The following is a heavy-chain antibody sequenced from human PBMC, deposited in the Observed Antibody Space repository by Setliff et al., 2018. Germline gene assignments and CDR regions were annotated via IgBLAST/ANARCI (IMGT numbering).Heavy chain of an antibody. CDR2: IYTSGST. Sequence: SSETLSLTCSVSGASINRDYWNWIRQPPGKGLDWIGYIYTSGSTNYNPSLKSRLIISVDAPDNQFSVKLSSVTAADTAVYYCARHKSNGSGSYPSLYMDVWGKGIMVTVSS. J-gene: IGHJ6*03. D-gene: IGHD3-10*01. V-gene: IGHV4-4*08. CDR3: ARHKSNGSGSYPSLYMDV. CDR1: GASINRDY.